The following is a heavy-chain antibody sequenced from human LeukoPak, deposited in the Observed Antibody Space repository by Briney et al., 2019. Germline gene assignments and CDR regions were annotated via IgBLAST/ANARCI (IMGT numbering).Heavy chain of an antibody. CDR1: GGSFSGYY. V-gene: IGHV4-34*01. CDR3: ARGVDVLWFGAFDY. Sequence: SETLSLTCAVYGGSFSGYYWSWIRQPPGKGLEWIGEINHSGSTNYNPSLKSRVTISVDTSKNQFSLKLSSVTAADTAVYYCARGVDVLWFGAFDYWGQGTLVTVSS. D-gene: IGHD3-10*01. J-gene: IGHJ4*02. CDR2: INHSGST.